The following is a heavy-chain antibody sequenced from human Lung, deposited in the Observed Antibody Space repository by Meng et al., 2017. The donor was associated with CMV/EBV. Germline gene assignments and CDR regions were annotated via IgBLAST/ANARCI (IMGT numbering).Heavy chain of an antibody. D-gene: IGHD3-10*01. V-gene: IGHV3-7*01. Sequence: GESLKISCIASGFTFSNSYMSWIRQPPGKGLEWVANIKYDGSEKAYVGSVKGRFTISRDNTKNSLYLQMNSLTAEDTAVYYCARDPHFGAFDDWGQGTLVTVSS. CDR3: ARDPHFGAFDD. CDR2: IKYDGSEK. CDR1: GFTFSNSY. J-gene: IGHJ4*02.